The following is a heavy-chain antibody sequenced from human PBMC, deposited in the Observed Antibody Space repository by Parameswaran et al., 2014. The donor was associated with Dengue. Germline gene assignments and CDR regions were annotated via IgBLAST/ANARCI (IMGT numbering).Heavy chain of an antibody. V-gene: IGHV4-34*01. D-gene: IGHD3-10*01. J-gene: IGHJ6*02. CDR2: INHSGST. CDR3: ARGPMRALYGSGSYSRYGMDV. Sequence: RWIRQPPGKGLEWIGEINHSGSTNYNPSLKSRVTISVDTSKNQFSLKLSSVTAADTAVYYCARGPMRALYGSGSYSRYGMDVWGQGTTVTVSS.